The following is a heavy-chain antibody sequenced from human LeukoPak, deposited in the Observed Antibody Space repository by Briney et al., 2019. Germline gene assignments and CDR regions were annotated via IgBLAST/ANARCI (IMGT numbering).Heavy chain of an antibody. CDR1: GYTFTHRY. CDR2: ITPFNGNT. CDR3: ARSPFSGDDDAFDI. Sequence: ASVKVSCKASGYTFTHRYLHWVRQAPGQALEWMGWITPFNGNTNYAQQFQDRVTITRDRSRNTVYMELNSLRFEDTAMYYCARSPFSGDDDAFDIWGQGTMVTVSS. V-gene: IGHV1-45*02. J-gene: IGHJ3*02. D-gene: IGHD5-12*01.